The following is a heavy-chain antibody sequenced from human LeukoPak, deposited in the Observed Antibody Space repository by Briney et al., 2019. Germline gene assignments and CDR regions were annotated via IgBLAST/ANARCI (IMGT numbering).Heavy chain of an antibody. CDR2: VWYDGSNK. Sequence: GSLRLSCAASGFTFSNAWMNWVRQAPGKGLEWVAVVWYDGSNKHYADSVKGRFTISRDNSKNTVYLQMNSLRAEDTAVYYCARVDSIGWYYFDYWGQGTLVTVSS. V-gene: IGHV3-33*08. CDR1: GFTFSNAW. CDR3: ARVDSIGWYYFDY. J-gene: IGHJ4*02. D-gene: IGHD6-19*01.